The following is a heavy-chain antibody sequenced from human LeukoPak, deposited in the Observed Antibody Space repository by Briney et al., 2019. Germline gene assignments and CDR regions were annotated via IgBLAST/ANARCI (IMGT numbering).Heavy chain of an antibody. CDR2: ISDDGRNI. Sequence: GRSLRLSCAASGFTFSSYAMHWVRQAPGRGLEWVAVISDDGRNIYYADSVKGRFTISSDNSKNTLYLQMNGLRAEDTAVYYCARAKLRDTFDYWGQGTLVTVSS. CDR3: ARAKLRDTFDY. J-gene: IGHJ4*02. V-gene: IGHV3-30*04. CDR1: GFTFSSYA. D-gene: IGHD1-7*01.